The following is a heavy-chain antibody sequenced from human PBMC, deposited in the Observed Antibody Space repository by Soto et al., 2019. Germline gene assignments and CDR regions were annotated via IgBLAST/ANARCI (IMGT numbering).Heavy chain of an antibody. CDR1: GGSISSGGYY. CDR2: IYYSGST. Sequence: QVQLQESGRGLVKPSQTLSLTCAVSGGSISSGGYYWNWIRQHPGKGLEWIGYIYYSGSTYYNPSLKSRVSLSVDTSKNQFSLKLSSVTAADTAVYYCAKNRAVAGTPFDYWGQGTLVTVSS. J-gene: IGHJ4*02. CDR3: AKNRAVAGTPFDY. V-gene: IGHV4-31*11. D-gene: IGHD2-15*01.